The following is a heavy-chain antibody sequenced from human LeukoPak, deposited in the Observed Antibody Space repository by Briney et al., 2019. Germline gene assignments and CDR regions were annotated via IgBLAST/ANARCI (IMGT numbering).Heavy chain of an antibody. D-gene: IGHD3-3*01. CDR3: AKTSLSDPSGHYYYMDV. CDR1: GFTFSTYW. Sequence: PGGSLSLSCEASGFTFSTYWMTWVRQAPGKGLEWVANINQHGSESYYVDSVKGRFIISRDNSQNTVSLQLNNLRIEDTALYYCAKTSLSDPSGHYYYMDVWGKGTTVTVSS. CDR2: INQHGSES. V-gene: IGHV3-7*01. J-gene: IGHJ6*03.